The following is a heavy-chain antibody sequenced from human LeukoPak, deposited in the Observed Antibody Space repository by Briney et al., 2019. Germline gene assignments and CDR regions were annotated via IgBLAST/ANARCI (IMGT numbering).Heavy chain of an antibody. D-gene: IGHD6-13*01. CDR2: ISYSGST. J-gene: IGHJ5*02. CDR1: GGSISSSSYY. V-gene: IGHV4-39*01. CDR3: ASGGSSSWYRWFDP. Sequence: SETLSLTCTVSGGSISSSSYYWSWIRQPPGKGLEWIGDISYSGSTYYNPSLKSRVTISVDTSKNQFSLKLSSVTATGTAVYYCASGGSSSWYRWFDPWGQGTLVTVSS.